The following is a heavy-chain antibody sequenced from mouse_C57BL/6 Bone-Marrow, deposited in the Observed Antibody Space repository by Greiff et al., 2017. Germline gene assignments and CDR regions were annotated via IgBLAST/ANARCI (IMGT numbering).Heavy chain of an antibody. CDR2: INPSSGYT. J-gene: IGHJ1*03. Sequence: QVQLKESGAELARPGASVKMSCKASGYTFTSYTMHWVKQRPGQGLEWIGYINPSSGYTKYNQKFKDKATLTADKSSSTAYMQLSSLTSEDSAVYYCARIGRSPYWYFDVWGTGTTVTVSS. V-gene: IGHV1-4*01. CDR3: ARIGRSPYWYFDV. CDR1: GYTFTSYT.